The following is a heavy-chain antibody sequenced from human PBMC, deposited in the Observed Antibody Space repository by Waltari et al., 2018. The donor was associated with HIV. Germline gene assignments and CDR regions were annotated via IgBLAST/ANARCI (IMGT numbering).Heavy chain of an antibody. CDR1: GFTFSSYS. D-gene: IGHD3-3*01. J-gene: IGHJ5*02. V-gene: IGHV3-21*01. CDR3: ASLGSGPDP. Sequence: EVQLVESGGGLVKPGGSLRLSCAASGFTFSSYSMNWVRQAPGKGLGWVSSISSSSSYRYYADSVKGRFTISRDNAKNSLYLQMNSLRAEDTAVYYCASLGSGPDPWGQGTLVTVSS. CDR2: ISSSSSYR.